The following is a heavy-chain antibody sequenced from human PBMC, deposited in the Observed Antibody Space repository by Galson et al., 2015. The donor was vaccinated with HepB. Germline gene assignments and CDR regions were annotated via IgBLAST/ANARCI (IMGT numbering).Heavy chain of an antibody. V-gene: IGHV1-24*01. CDR2: FDPEDGET. J-gene: IGHJ6*03. D-gene: IGHD3-10*01. Sequence: SVKVSCKVSGYTLTELSMHWVRQAPGKGLEWMGGFDPEDGETIYAQKFQGRVTMTEDTSTDTAYMELSSLRSEDTAVYYCATAPLYAYGSGRGYMDVWGKGTTVTVSS. CDR1: GYTLTELS. CDR3: ATAPLYAYGSGRGYMDV.